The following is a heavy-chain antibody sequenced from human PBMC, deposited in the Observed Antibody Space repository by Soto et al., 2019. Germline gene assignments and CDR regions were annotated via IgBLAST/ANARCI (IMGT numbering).Heavy chain of an antibody. CDR1: DYTFSNFG. V-gene: IGHV1-18*01. CDR3: ARESRGYMDV. D-gene: IGHD3-10*01. Sequence: QVQLVQSGAEVKKPGASVKVSCKASDYTFSNFGITWVRQAPGQGLEWMGWISVRGGNTNYAQKLQGRVTMTTDTSTSTAYMELRSLRSDDTAVYYCARESRGYMDVWGKGTTVTVSS. J-gene: IGHJ6*03. CDR2: ISVRGGNT.